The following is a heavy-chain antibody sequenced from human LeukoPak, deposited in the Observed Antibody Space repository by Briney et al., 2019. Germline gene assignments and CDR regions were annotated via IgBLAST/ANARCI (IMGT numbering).Heavy chain of an antibody. CDR1: GGSMTTHH. Sequence: SETLSLTCTVSGGSMTTHHWNWIRQTPGKGLEWIGYVFDSGRTKVNPSHKSRVTLSADTSKNQLSLRLSSVTAADTAMYYCTTIKRGDIFGYFDFWGQGILVTVSS. CDR3: TTIKRGDIFGYFDF. D-gene: IGHD3-3*02. V-gene: IGHV4-59*11. J-gene: IGHJ4*02. CDR2: VFDSGRT.